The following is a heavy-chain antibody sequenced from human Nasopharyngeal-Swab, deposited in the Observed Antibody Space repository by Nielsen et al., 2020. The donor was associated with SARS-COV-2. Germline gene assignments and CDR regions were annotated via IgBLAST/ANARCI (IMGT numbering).Heavy chain of an antibody. D-gene: IGHD3-3*01. V-gene: IGHV4-30-4*01. CDR2: IYYSGST. J-gene: IGHJ6*03. CDR3: ARDGYDFWSGYLRGTGRYYYYYYMDV. Sequence: WIRQPPGKGLEWIGYIYYSGSTYYNPSLKSRVTISVDTSKNQFSLKLSFVTAADTAVYYCARDGYDFWSGYLRGTGRYYYYYYMDVWGKGTTVTVSS.